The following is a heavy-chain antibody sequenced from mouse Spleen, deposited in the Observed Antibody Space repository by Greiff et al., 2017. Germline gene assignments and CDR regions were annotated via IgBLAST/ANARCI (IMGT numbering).Heavy chain of an antibody. CDR3: ARREFATGDWFAY. CDR1: GYTFTSYT. CDR2: INPSSGYT. Sequence: VKLLESGAELARPGASVKMSCKASGYTFTSYTMHWVKQRPGQGLEWIGYINPSSGYTNYNQKFKDKATLTADKSSSTAYMQLSSLTSEDSAVYYCARREFATGDWFAYWGQGTLVTVSA. J-gene: IGHJ3*01. V-gene: IGHV1-4*01. D-gene: IGHD1-1*01.